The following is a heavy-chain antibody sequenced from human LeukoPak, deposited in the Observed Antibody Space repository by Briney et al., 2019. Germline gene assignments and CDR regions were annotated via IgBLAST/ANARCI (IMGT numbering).Heavy chain of an antibody. Sequence: SETLSLTCTVSGGSISSYYWSWVRQPPGKGLEWIGYIYYSGSTNYNPSLKSRVTISVDTSKNQFSLNLTSVTAADTAAYYCARITYYYDSGGYSYYFDYWGQGTLVTVSS. D-gene: IGHD3-22*01. CDR3: ARITYYYDSGGYSYYFDY. J-gene: IGHJ4*02. CDR2: IYYSGST. CDR1: GGSISSYY. V-gene: IGHV4-59*01.